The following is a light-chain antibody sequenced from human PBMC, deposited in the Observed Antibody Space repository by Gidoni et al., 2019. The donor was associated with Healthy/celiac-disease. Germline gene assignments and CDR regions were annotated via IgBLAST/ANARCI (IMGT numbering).Light chain of an antibody. J-gene: IGKJ2*01. CDR3: QQRSNWPPLYT. V-gene: IGKV3-11*01. CDR2: DAS. Sequence: EIVLTQSPATLSLSPGERATLSCRASQCVSSYLAWYQQKPVQAPRLLIYDASNRATGIPARFSGSGSGTYFTLTIRSLEPEDFAVYYCQQRSNWPPLYTFGQGTKLEIK. CDR1: QCVSSY.